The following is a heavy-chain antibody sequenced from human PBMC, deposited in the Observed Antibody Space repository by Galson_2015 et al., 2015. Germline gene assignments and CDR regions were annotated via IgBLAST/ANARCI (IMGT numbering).Heavy chain of an antibody. D-gene: IGHD1-26*01. V-gene: IGHV3-21*01. CDR3: ARVRAGATTVDY. CDR1: GFTLSGYS. Sequence: LRLSCAASGFTLSGYSMSWVRQAPGKGLEWISSITSSSSYIYYADSVRGRFTISRDNAKNSLYLQMNSLRAEDTAVYYCARVRAGATTVDYWGQGTLVTVSS. CDR2: ITSSSSYI. J-gene: IGHJ4*02.